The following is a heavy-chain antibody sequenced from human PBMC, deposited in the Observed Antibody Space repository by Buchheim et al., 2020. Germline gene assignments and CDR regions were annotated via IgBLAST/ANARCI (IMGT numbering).Heavy chain of an antibody. V-gene: IGHV3-23*01. CDR2: ISGSGGSK. J-gene: IGHJ1*01. CDR3: AKIAGYYLSFGQTEH. CDR1: GFTFSSYA. Sequence: EVQLLESGGGWVQPGGSLRLSCAASGFTFSSYAMSWFGQAPGKGLGWVSAISGSGGSKSYADSVKGRFTISRDNSKNRLILQMNSLRAEDTAVYYCAKIAGYYLSFGQTEHWGQGTL. D-gene: IGHD3-22*01.